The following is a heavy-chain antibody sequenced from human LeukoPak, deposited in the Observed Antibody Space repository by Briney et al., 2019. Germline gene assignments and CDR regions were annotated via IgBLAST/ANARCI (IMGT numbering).Heavy chain of an antibody. CDR3: ARVSQWLVRGAFDI. J-gene: IGHJ3*02. V-gene: IGHV3-30*04. CDR1: GFTFSSYA. Sequence: PGGSLRLSCAASGFTFSSYAMHGVRQAPGKGLEWVAVISYDGSNKYYADSVKGRFTISRDNSKNTLYLQMNSLRAEDTAVYYCARVSQWLVRGAFDIWGPGTMVTVSS. D-gene: IGHD6-19*01. CDR2: ISYDGSNK.